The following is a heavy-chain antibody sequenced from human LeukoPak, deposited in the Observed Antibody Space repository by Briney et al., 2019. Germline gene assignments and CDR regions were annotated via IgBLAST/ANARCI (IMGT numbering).Heavy chain of an antibody. CDR1: GFTFSSYD. V-gene: IGHV3-13*01. J-gene: IGHJ4*02. Sequence: GGSLRFSCAASGFTFSSYDMHWVRQTTGKGLEWVSAIGSDGDTYYPGSVKGRFTISSENAKNSLYLQMNSLRAGDTAVYYCARGPRAYKYYSSWYFDYWGQGTLVTVSS. CDR2: IGSDGDT. CDR3: ARGPRAYKYYSSWYFDY. D-gene: IGHD6-13*01.